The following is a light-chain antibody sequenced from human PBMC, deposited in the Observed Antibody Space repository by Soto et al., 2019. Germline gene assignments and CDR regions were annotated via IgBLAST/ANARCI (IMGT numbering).Light chain of an antibody. Sequence: EIVLTQSPGTLSLSPGERATLSCRASQSVDSTYLAWYQQKPDQSPRLLIYGASNRATGVPDRFSGSGSGTVFTLTTSSLQSDDFAVYYCQQYLDWPSYTFGQGTKVDIK. CDR3: QQYLDWPSYT. CDR2: GAS. J-gene: IGKJ2*01. CDR1: QSVDSTY. V-gene: IGKV3-15*01.